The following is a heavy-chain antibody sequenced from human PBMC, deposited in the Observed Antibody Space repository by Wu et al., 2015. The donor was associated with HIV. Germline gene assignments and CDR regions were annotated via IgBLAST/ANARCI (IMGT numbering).Heavy chain of an antibody. CDR2: INPNRGGT. Sequence: QVELLQSGAEVKKPGASVKISCEASGYTFTDFYFHWVRQAPGQGLEWVGWINPNRGGTKYAQKFQGRVTMTRDTAVSTAYMELSSLRSDDTAVYYCARLQSLSGFYSNADYWGQGTLVTVSS. V-gene: IGHV1-2*02. J-gene: IGHJ4*02. D-gene: IGHD3-22*01. CDR3: ARLQSLSGFYSNADY. CDR1: GYTFTDFY.